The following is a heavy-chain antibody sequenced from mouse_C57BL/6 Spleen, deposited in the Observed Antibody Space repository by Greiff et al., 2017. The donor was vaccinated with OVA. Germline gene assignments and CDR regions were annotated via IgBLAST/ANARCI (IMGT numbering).Heavy chain of an antibody. CDR1: GSTFTSYW. CDR2: IDPNSGGT. V-gene: IGHV1-72*01. J-gene: IGHJ1*03. CDR3: ARGNLTTVVAHWYFDV. D-gene: IGHD1-1*01. Sequence: QVQLQQPGAELVKPGASVKLSCKASGSTFTSYWMHWVKQRPGRGLEWIGRIDPNSGGTKYNEKFKSKATLTVDKPSSTAYMQLSSLTSEDSAVYYCARGNLTTVVAHWYFDVWGTGTTVTVSS.